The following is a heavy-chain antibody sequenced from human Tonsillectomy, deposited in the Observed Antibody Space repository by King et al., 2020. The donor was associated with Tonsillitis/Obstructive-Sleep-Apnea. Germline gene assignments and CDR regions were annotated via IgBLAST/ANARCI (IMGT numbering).Heavy chain of an antibody. V-gene: IGHV3-48*02. CDR1: GFTFSGYS. Sequence: VQLVESGGGLVQPGGSLRLSCAASGFTFSGYSMHWVRQAPGKGLEWISYIRSSSSAIYYADSVKGRFTISRDNAKNSLYLKMNSLRDEDTAVYYCARGGGYYGVDYWGQGTLVTVSS. J-gene: IGHJ4*02. D-gene: IGHD1-26*01. CDR2: IRSSSSAI. CDR3: ARGGGYYGVDY.